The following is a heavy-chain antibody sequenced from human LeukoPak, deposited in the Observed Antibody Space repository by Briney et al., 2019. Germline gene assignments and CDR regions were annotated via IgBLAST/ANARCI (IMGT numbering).Heavy chain of an antibody. Sequence: GASVKVSCKAFGYTFTSYYLHWVRQAPGQGLEWMGIINPSGGSASYAQKFQGRVTMTSDMSTSTVYMELSSLRSEDTAVYYCARSSGYYSSLFYMHVWGKGTTVTVSS. CDR2: INPSGGSA. J-gene: IGHJ6*03. V-gene: IGHV1-46*01. D-gene: IGHD3-22*01. CDR1: GYTFTSYY. CDR3: ARSSGYYSSLFYMHV.